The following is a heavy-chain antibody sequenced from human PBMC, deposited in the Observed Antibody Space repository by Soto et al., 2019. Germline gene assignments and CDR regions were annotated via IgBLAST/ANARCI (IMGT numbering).Heavy chain of an antibody. J-gene: IGHJ4*02. V-gene: IGHV4-59*11. CDR3: ARLIPASLGQMSYYFDY. CDR2: IYHTGIT. CDR1: GGSISSLY. Sequence: PSETLSLTYTVSGGSISSLYWSWFRQPPGKRPEWIGYIYHTGITNYNPSLKSRIAISVDTAKNQFSLNLTSVTAADTAIYYCARLIPASLGQMSYYFDYWGQGALVTVSS. D-gene: IGHD2-15*01.